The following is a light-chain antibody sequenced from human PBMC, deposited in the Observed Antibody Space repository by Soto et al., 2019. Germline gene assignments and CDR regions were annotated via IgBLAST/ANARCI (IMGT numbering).Light chain of an antibody. CDR1: RSNIGSNA. CDR3: AAWDDSLNARGV. Sequence: QPVLTQPPSASGTPGQRVTISCSGSRSNIGSNAVSWYQQLPGTAPKLLIYNDNQRPSGVPDRFSASKSGTPASLAISGLQSEDEADYYCAAWDDSLNARGVFGGGTKLTVL. CDR2: NDN. J-gene: IGLJ3*02. V-gene: IGLV1-44*01.